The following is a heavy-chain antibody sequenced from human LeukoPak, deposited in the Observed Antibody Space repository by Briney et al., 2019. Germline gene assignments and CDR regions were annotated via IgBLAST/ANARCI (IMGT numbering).Heavy chain of an antibody. D-gene: IGHD3/OR15-3a*01. CDR1: GFTFQDCG. CDR2: LTWNGVST. J-gene: IGHJ5*02. V-gene: IGHV3-20*01. CDR3: VREGSWDNLWTGYHQYGGHDNWFDP. Sequence: GGSLRLSCAASGFTFQDCGMSWVRQVPGKGLEWVAGLTWNGVSTGYADSVRGRFTISRDNARSSLYLQMNSLRVEDTALYHCVREGSWDNLWTGYHQYGGHDNWFDPWGQGTQVTVSS.